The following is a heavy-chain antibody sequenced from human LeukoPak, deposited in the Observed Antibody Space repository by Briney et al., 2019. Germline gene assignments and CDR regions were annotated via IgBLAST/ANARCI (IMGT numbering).Heavy chain of an antibody. J-gene: IGHJ4*02. CDR2: IIPIFGTA. CDR3: ARGGIQLWLQDSYCDY. Sequence: SVKVSCKASGGTFSSYAISWVRQAPGQGLEWMGRIIPIFGTANYAQKFQGRVTITTDESTSTAYMELSSLRSEDTAVYYCARGGIQLWLQDSYCDYWGQGTLVTVSS. V-gene: IGHV1-69*05. D-gene: IGHD5-18*01. CDR1: GGTFSSYA.